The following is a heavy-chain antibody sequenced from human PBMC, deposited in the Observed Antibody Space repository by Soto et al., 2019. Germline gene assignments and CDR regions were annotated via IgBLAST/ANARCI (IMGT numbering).Heavy chain of an antibody. J-gene: IGHJ6*02. CDR1: GGSISSGDYY. D-gene: IGHD5-18*01. CDR2: IYYSGST. CDR3: ARWIQLWSPIGRHYRYGDV. Sequence: SDTLSLTCTVSGGSISSGDYYWSWIRQPPGKGLEWIGYIYYSGSTYYNPSLKSRVTISVDTSKNQFSLKLSSVTAADTAVYYCARWIQLWSPIGRHYRYGDVWGQGTTVTVSS. V-gene: IGHV4-30-4*02.